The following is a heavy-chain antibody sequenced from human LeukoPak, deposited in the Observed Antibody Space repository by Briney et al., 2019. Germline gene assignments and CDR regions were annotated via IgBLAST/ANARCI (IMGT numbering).Heavy chain of an antibody. J-gene: IGHJ3*02. D-gene: IGHD1-1*01. Sequence: ASVNVSCKAFGYTFDTSSISWVRQAPGQRLEWMGWISPNNGNTHYAQGVQGRVTMTTDTSRSTAYMELRSLRSDDTAVYYCTRVRNSNNWWGAFDIWGQGTMVTVSS. CDR1: GYTFDTSS. V-gene: IGHV1-18*01. CDR3: TRVRNSNNWWGAFDI. CDR2: ISPNNGNT.